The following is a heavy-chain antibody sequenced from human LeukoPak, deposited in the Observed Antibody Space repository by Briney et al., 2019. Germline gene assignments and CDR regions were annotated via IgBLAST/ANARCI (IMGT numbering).Heavy chain of an antibody. Sequence: GASVKVSCKASGYTFTSYYMHWVRQAPGQGLEWMGIINPSGGSTSYAQKFQGRVTMTRDTSTSTVYMELSSLRSEDTAVYYCARDRQIGEEVVPAADWGQGTLVTVSS. V-gene: IGHV1-46*01. D-gene: IGHD2-2*01. J-gene: IGHJ4*02. CDR3: ARDRQIGEEVVPAAD. CDR2: INPSGGST. CDR1: GYTFTSYY.